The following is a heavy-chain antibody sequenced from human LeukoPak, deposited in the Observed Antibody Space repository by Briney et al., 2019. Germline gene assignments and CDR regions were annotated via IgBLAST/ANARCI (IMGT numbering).Heavy chain of an antibody. CDR2: INPNSGGT. CDR3: ARGPEGYSYGYSPDY. D-gene: IGHD5-18*01. V-gene: IGHV1-2*06. J-gene: IGHJ4*02. Sequence: AASVKVSCKASGYTFTGCYMHWVRQAPGQGLEWMGRINPNSGGTNYAQKFQGRVTMTRDTSISTAYMELSRLRSDDTAVYYCARGPEGYSYGYSPDYWGQGTLVTVSS. CDR1: GYTFTGCY.